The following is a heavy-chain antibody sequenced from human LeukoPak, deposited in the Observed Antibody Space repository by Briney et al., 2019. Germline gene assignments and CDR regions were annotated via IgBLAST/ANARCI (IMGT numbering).Heavy chain of an antibody. V-gene: IGHV3-7*01. D-gene: IGHD1-26*01. Sequence: GGSLRLSCAASGFTFSSYWMSWVRQAPGKGLEWVANIKQDGSEKYYVDSVKGRFTISRDNAKNSLYLKMNSLRAEDTAVYYCARDRTGDSGSYYGYWFDPWGQGTLVTVSS. CDR1: GFTFSSYW. J-gene: IGHJ5*02. CDR3: ARDRTGDSGSYYGYWFDP. CDR2: IKQDGSEK.